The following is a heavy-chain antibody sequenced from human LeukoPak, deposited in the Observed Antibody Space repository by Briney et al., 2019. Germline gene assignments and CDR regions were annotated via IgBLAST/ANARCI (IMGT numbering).Heavy chain of an antibody. CDR3: AREGNSRYFQH. D-gene: IGHD4-23*01. J-gene: IGHJ1*01. CDR1: GFTFSSYS. CDR2: ISSSSSTI. Sequence: PGGSLRLSCAASGFTFSSYSMNWVRQAPGKGLKWVSYISSSSSTIYYADSVKGRFTISRDNAKNSLYLQMNSLRAEDTAVYYCAREGNSRYFQHWGQGTLVTVSS. V-gene: IGHV3-48*04.